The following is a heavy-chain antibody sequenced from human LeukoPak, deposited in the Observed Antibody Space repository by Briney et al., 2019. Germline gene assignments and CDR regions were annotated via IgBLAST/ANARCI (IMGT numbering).Heavy chain of an antibody. Sequence: SETLSLTCTVSGGSISSYYWGWIRQPPGKGLEWIGYIYYSGSTNYNPSLRSRVTISVDTSKNQFSLKLSSVTAADTAVYYCASFDYDSSGYYPNFDYWGQGTLVTVSS. V-gene: IGHV4-59*01. J-gene: IGHJ4*02. CDR2: IYYSGST. D-gene: IGHD3-22*01. CDR1: GGSISSYY. CDR3: ASFDYDSSGYYPNFDY.